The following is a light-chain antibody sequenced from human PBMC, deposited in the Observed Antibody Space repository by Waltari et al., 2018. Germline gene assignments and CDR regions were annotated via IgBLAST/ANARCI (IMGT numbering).Light chain of an antibody. CDR3: SSYAGSTAV. CDR1: SSDVGGYNY. J-gene: IGLJ2*01. CDR2: EVT. V-gene: IGLV2-8*01. Sequence: QSALTQPPSASGSPGQSVAISCTGTSSDVGGYNYVSWYQQHPGRAPKPLISEVTKRPSGVPDRFSGSKSGNTASLTVSGRQAEDEADYYCSSYAGSTAVFGGGTKLTVL.